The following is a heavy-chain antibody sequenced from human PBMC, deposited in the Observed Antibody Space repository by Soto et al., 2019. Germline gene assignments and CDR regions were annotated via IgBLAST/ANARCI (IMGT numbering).Heavy chain of an antibody. Sequence: PGGSLRLSCAASGFTFSSYAMSWVRQAPGKGLEWVSAISGSGGSTYYADSVKGRFTISRDNSKNTLYLQMNSLRAEDTAVYYCAKNPHYYDSSGYYDSWGQGTLLTVSS. CDR1: GFTFSSYA. CDR2: ISGSGGST. V-gene: IGHV3-23*01. D-gene: IGHD3-22*01. J-gene: IGHJ5*01. CDR3: AKNPHYYDSSGYYDS.